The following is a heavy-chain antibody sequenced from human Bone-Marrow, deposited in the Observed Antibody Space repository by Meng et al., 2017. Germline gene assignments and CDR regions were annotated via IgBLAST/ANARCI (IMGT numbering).Heavy chain of an antibody. CDR1: GDSISSYY. CDR2: IYYSGSS. CDR3: ARAGVTIFGVVIPRNWDYYYYGMDV. J-gene: IGHJ6*02. D-gene: IGHD3-3*01. Sequence: SETLSLTCTVSGDSISSYYWSWIRQPPGKGLEWIGYIYYSGSSNYNPSLKSRVTISVDTSKNQFSLKLSSVTAADTAVYYCARAGVTIFGVVIPRNWDYYYYGMDVWGQGTTVTVSS. V-gene: IGHV4-59*12.